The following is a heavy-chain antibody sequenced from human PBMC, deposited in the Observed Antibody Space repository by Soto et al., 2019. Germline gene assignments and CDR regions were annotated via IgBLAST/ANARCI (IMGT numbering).Heavy chain of an antibody. V-gene: IGHV4-59*01. CDR1: GGSISGYY. J-gene: IGHJ4*02. CDR3: ATSKCSSGRYGY. D-gene: IGHD6-19*01. CDR2: IYYSGST. Sequence: SETLSLTCTVSGGSISGYYWTWIRQPPGKGLEWIGYIYYSGSTNYNPSLKSRVTISVDTSKNQFSLKLSSVTAADTAVYYCATSKCSSGRYGYWGQGTLVTVSS.